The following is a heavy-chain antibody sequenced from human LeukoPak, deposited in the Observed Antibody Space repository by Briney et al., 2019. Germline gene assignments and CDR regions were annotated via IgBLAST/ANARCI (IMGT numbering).Heavy chain of an antibody. Sequence: SVKVSCKASGGTFSSYAISWVRQAPGQGLEWMGRIIPIFGTANYAQRFQGRVTITTDESTSTAYMELSSLRSEDTAVYYCAARRYDFWSGYFYDWGQGTLVTVSS. CDR3: AARRYDFWSGYFYD. CDR2: IIPIFGTA. J-gene: IGHJ4*02. D-gene: IGHD3-3*01. V-gene: IGHV1-69*05. CDR1: GGTFSSYA.